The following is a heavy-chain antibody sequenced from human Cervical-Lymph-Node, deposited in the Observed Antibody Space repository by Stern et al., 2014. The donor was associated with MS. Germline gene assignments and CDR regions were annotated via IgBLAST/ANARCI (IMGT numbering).Heavy chain of an antibody. Sequence: QVQLQESGPGPVKPSETLSLTCTVSGGSIRDNTHYWGWIRQPPGRGLEWIGSIFHSGSAYYNPSLESRVTLSVDTSQSQFSLKLESVTAADTAVYYCGRSSWFWHFDYWGRGTLVPVSS. CDR1: GGSIRDNTHY. D-gene: IGHD6-13*01. J-gene: IGHJ4*01. CDR3: GRSSWFWHFDY. CDR2: IFHSGSA. V-gene: IGHV4-39*01.